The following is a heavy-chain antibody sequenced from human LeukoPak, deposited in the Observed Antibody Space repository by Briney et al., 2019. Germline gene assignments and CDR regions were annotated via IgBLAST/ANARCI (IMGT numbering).Heavy chain of an antibody. CDR1: GGTFSSYA. CDR2: IIPILGIA. J-gene: IGHJ4*02. CDR3: ASGGQKRDKYYFDY. D-gene: IGHD3-16*01. V-gene: IGHV1-69*04. Sequence: SVKVSCKASGGTFSSYAISWVRQAPGQGVEWMGRIIPILGIANYAQKFQGRVTITADKSTSTAYMELSSLRSEDTAVYYCASGGQKRDKYYFDYWGQGTLVTVSS.